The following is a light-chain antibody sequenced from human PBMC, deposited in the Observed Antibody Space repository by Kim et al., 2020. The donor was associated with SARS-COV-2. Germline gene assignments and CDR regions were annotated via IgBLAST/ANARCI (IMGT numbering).Light chain of an antibody. CDR1: QSVSSNY. V-gene: IGKV3-20*01. J-gene: IGKJ2*01. CDR3: HQYGSSPPYT. Sequence: PWERATLSCRASQSVSSNYLAWYQQKPGQAPRLLIYGASSTATGIPDRFSGSGSGTDFTLTISGLEPEDFAVYYCHQYGSSPPYTFGQGTKLEIK. CDR2: GAS.